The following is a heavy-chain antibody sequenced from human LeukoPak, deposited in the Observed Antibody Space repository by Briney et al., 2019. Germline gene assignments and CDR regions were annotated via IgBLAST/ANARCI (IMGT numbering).Heavy chain of an antibody. V-gene: IGHV1-69*05. CDR3: ARERGYSYGYPDY. J-gene: IGHJ4*02. CDR2: IIPIFGTA. Sequence: SVKVSXKASGGTFSSYAISWVRQAPGQGLEWMGRIIPIFGTANYAQKFQGRVTITTDESTSTAYMELSSLRSEDTAVYYCARERGYSYGYPDYWGQGTLVTVSS. CDR1: GGTFSSYA. D-gene: IGHD5-18*01.